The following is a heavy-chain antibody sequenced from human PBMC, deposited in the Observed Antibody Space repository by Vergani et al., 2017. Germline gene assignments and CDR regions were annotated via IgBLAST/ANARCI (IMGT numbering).Heavy chain of an antibody. CDR1: GGSISSYY. J-gene: IGHJ4*02. D-gene: IGHD6-13*01. CDR3: AKDSGAAAGTLDY. V-gene: IGHV4-59*01. Sequence: QVQLQESGPGLVKPSETLSLTCTVSGGSISSYYWSWIRQPPGKGLEWIGYIYYSGSTNYNPSLKSRVTISVDTSKNQFSLKLSSVTAADTAVYYCAKDSGAAAGTLDYWGQGTLVTVSS. CDR2: IYYSGST.